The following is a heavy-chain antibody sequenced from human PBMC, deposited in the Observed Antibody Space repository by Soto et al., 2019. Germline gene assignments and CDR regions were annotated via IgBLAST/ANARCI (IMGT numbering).Heavy chain of an antibody. V-gene: IGHV1-3*01. Sequence: ASVKVSCKASGYIFTSYGINWVRQAPGRGLEWMGWINPGNGNTKYSQQFQGRVIIDRDTPASTAYMELSSLRSEDTAVYYCARGGYFDSSNYLAYWGLGTLVTVSS. D-gene: IGHD3-22*01. CDR2: INPGNGNT. CDR3: ARGGYFDSSNYLAY. CDR1: GYIFTSYG. J-gene: IGHJ4*02.